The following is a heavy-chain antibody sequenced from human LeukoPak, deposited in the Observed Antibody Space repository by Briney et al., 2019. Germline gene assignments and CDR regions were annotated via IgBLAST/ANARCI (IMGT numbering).Heavy chain of an antibody. D-gene: IGHD3-3*01. CDR2: INHSGST. V-gene: IGHV4-34*01. J-gene: IGHJ4*02. CDR3: ARSYYDFWSGYYTGYFDY. CDR1: GGSFSGYY. Sequence: SETLSLTCAVYGGSFSGYYWSWIRQPPGKGLEWIWEINHSGSTNYNPSLKSRVTISVDTSKNQFSLKLSSVTAADTAVYYCARSYYDFWSGYYTGYFDYWGQGTLVTVSS.